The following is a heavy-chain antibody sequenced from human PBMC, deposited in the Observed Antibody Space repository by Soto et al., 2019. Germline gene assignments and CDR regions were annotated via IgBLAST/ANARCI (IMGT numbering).Heavy chain of an antibody. V-gene: IGHV3-23*01. CDR2: ISGSGDTP. J-gene: IGHJ4*02. CDR3: AKGGQQFRPKFYFDY. CDR1: GFTFRNYA. D-gene: IGHD6-13*01. Sequence: ELQLLESGGGLVQPGGSLRLSCAASGFTFRNYAMSWVRQAPGKGLQWVSGISGSGDTPFYADSVKGRFTISRDNSKRTVYVQLNSLRADDTAVYYCAKGGQQFRPKFYFDYWGQGTLVTVSS.